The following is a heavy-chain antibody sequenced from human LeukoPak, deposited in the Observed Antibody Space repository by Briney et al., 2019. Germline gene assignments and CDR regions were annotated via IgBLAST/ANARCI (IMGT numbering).Heavy chain of an antibody. D-gene: IGHD3-22*01. CDR2: IYYSGST. J-gene: IGHJ4*02. V-gene: IGHV4-59*04. Sequence: SETLSLTCTVSGGSISSSYWSWIRQPPGKGLEWIGYIYYSGSTYYNPSLKSRVTISVDTSKNQFSLKLSSVTAADTAVYYCARQYYYDSSGYYYFYYFDYWGQGTLVTVSS. CDR1: GGSISSSY. CDR3: ARQYYYDSSGYYYFYYFDY.